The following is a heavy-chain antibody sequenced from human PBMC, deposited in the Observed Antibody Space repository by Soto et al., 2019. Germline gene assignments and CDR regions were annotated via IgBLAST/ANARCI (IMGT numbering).Heavy chain of an antibody. CDR3: AREEAELAVVGTPYFDI. J-gene: IGHJ3*02. CDR1: GGTFSSYA. CDR2: IIPIFGTA. D-gene: IGHD6-19*01. V-gene: IGHV1-69*06. Sequence: QVQLVQSGAEVKKPGSSVKVSCKASGGTFSSYAISWVRQAPGQGLEWMGGIIPIFGTANYAQKFQGRVTITADKSTRTAYMEQSSLRYEDTALYYCAREEAELAVVGTPYFDICGQGTMVTGSS.